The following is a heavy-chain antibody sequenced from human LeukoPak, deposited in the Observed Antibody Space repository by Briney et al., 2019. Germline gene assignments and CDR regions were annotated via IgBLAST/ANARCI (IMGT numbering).Heavy chain of an antibody. J-gene: IGHJ5*02. Sequence: GESLKISCRGSGYSFTSYWTGWVRQMPREGLEGRGIIYRGDSDTRYSPSFEGQVTISADKSISTAYLQWNSLKASDTAMYYCPRRRRSSSPSGYNWFDPWGPGTLVTVSS. V-gene: IGHV5-51*01. CDR1: GYSFTSYW. CDR3: PRRRRSSSPSGYNWFDP. D-gene: IGHD3-10*01. CDR2: IYRGDSDT.